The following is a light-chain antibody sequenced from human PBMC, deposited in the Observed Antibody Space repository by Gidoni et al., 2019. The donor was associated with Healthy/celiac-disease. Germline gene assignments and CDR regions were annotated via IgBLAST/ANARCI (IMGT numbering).Light chain of an antibody. CDR3: CSYAGSSTSHVV. Sequence: QSGLTLPAPGPGPPGQETTIPCTGTSGDVGRYNLATWYQQHPGKAPKLMIYEGTKLPSGVSNRFSGSKSGNTASLTISGLQAEDEADYYCCSYAGSSTSHVVFGGGTKLTVL. CDR2: EGT. J-gene: IGLJ2*01. V-gene: IGLV2-23*01. CDR1: SGDVGRYNL.